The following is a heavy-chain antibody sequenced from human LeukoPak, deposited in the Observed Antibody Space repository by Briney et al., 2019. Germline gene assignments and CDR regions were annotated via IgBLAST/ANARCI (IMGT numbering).Heavy chain of an antibody. J-gene: IGHJ6*03. CDR3: AKDGGAYSGSYYLYYYYMDV. D-gene: IGHD1-26*01. Sequence: QPGRSLRLSCAASGFTFRSYGMHWVRQAPGKGLELVAVISYDGSKKYYADSVKGRFTISRDNSKNTLYLQMNSLRAEDTAVYYCAKDGGAYSGSYYLYYYYMDVWGKGTTVTVSS. V-gene: IGHV3-30*18. CDR1: GFTFRSYG. CDR2: ISYDGSKK.